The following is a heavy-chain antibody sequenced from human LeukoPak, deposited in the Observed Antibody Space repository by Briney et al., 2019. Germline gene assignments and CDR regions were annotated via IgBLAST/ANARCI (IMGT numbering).Heavy chain of an antibody. D-gene: IGHD3-22*01. CDR3: ARVVGGYYDSSGFPGYWYFDL. J-gene: IGHJ2*01. CDR1: GYSFTSYW. CDR2: IYPGDSDT. V-gene: IGHV5-51*01. Sequence: GESLKISCKGSGYSFTSYWIGWVRQMPGKGLEWMGIIYPGDSDTRYSPSFQGQVTISADKSISTAYLQWSSLKASDTAMYYRARVVGGYYDSSGFPGYWYFDLWGRGTLVTVSS.